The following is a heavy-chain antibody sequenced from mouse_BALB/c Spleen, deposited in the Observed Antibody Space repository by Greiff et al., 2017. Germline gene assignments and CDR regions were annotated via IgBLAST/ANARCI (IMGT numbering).Heavy chain of an antibody. CDR2: ISSGGSTI. CDR1: GFTFSSFG. V-gene: IGHV5-17*02. D-gene: IGHD2-3*01. J-gene: IGHJ4*01. CDR3: ARGAYDRAMDY. Sequence: EVQVVESGGGLVQPGGSRKLSCAASGFTFSSFGMHWVRQAPEKGLEWVAYISSGGSTIYYADTVKGRFTISRDKPKNTLFLQMTSLRSEDTAMYYCARGAYDRAMDYWGQGTSVTVSS.